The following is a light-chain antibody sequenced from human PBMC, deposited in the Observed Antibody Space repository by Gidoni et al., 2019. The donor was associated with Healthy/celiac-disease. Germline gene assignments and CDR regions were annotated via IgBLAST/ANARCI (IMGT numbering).Light chain of an antibody. J-gene: IGKJ4*01. CDR3: QQYNNWPPLT. V-gene: IGKV3-15*01. Sequence: EIGMTQSPATLSVSPGERATLSCRASQSVSSNLAWYQQKPGQAPRLLIYGASTRATGIPARFSGSVSWTEFTLTISSLQSADFSVYYCQQYNNWPPLTFXGXTKVEIK. CDR2: GAS. CDR1: QSVSSN.